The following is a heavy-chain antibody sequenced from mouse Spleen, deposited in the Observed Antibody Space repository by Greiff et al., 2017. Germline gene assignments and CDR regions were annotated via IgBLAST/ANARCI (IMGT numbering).Heavy chain of an antibody. CDR3: AATVNAY. V-gene: IGHV1-50*01. CDR2: IDPSDSYT. CDR1: GYTFTSYW. J-gene: IGHJ3*01. Sequence: QVQLQQPGAELVKPGASVKLSCKASGYTFTSYWMQWVKQRPGQGLEWIGEIDPSDSYTNYNQKFKGKATLTVDTSSSTAYMQLSSLTSEDSAVYYCAATVNAYWGQGTLVTVSA. D-gene: IGHD1-1*01.